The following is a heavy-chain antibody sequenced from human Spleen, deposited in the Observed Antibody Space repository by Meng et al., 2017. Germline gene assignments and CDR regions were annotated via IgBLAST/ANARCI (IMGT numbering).Heavy chain of an antibody. V-gene: IGHV1-8*01. J-gene: IGHJ4*02. CDR1: GYSFTSSD. Sequence: QVQLVQSGAEVQKPGASVKVSCKASGYSFTSSDINWVRQATGQGLEWMGWMNPNSGDTGYAQNFQGRVTMTRSTSISTAYMELSSLRSEDTAVYHCARMDSESGRHFDLWGQGTQVTVSS. D-gene: IGHD5-18*01. CDR3: ARMDSESGRHFDL. CDR2: MNPNSGDT.